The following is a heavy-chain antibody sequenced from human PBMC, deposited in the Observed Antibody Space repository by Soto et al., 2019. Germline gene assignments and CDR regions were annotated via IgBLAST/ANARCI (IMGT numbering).Heavy chain of an antibody. Sequence: GASVKVSCKTSGYSFTTYVMHWVRQAPGQRLEWMGWINTGNGDTKYSQQFQGRVTIARDTSASTTYMELSSLRSEDTAVYYCAIPYCNSRPTHLAYWGQGTLVTGSS. D-gene: IGHD3-10*01. CDR3: AIPYCNSRPTHLAY. J-gene: IGHJ4*02. V-gene: IGHV1-3*04. CDR1: GYSFTTYV. CDR2: INTGNGDT.